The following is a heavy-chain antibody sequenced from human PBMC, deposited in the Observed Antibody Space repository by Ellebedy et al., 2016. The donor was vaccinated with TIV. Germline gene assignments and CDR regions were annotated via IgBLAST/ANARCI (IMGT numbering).Heavy chain of an antibody. V-gene: IGHV4-4*02. CDR2: IYHSGST. CDR1: GGSISSSNW. Sequence: SETLSRTCAVSGGSISSSNWWSWVRPPPGKGLEWIGEIYHSGSTNYNPSLKSRVTISVDKSKNQFSLKLSSVTAADTAVYYCARLFAVADKRGGYWGQGTLVTVSS. D-gene: IGHD6-19*01. J-gene: IGHJ4*02. CDR3: ARLFAVADKRGGY.